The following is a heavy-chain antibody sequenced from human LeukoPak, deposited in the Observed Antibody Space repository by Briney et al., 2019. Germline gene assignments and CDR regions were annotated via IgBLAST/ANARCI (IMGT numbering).Heavy chain of an antibody. J-gene: IGHJ4*02. V-gene: IGHV4-39*07. Sequence: SETLSLTCSVSGGSISSNPNYWGWVRQPPGKGLEWIASMLDSATTYYNPSLKSRVTISLDTSKNQFSLKLKSITAADTAVYYCARGVHTGVAGTDYWGQGILVTVST. CDR3: ARGVHTGVAGTDY. CDR2: MLDSATT. D-gene: IGHD6-19*01. CDR1: GGSISSNPNY.